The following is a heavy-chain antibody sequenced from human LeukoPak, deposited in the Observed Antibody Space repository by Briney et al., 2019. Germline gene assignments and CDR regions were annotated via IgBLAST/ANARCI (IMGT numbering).Heavy chain of an antibody. Sequence: GGSLRLSCAGSGFTFSSYWMHWVRHAPGKGLVWVSRINSDGSSTSYADSVKGRFTISRDNAKNTLYLQMNSLRAEDTAVYYCAREYRYYYDSSGYCDYWGQGTLVTVSS. CDR1: GFTFSSYW. V-gene: IGHV3-74*01. D-gene: IGHD3-22*01. J-gene: IGHJ4*02. CDR2: INSDGSST. CDR3: AREYRYYYDSSGYCDY.